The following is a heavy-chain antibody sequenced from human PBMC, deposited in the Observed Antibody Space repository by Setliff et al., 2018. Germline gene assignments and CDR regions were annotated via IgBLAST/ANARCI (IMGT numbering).Heavy chain of an antibody. J-gene: IGHJ4*02. D-gene: IGHD2-8*01. V-gene: IGHV1-18*01. CDR1: GFTFTDYG. CDR2: INNYNFNT. CDR3: SRLVRYCTSTGCQGASGAEF. Sequence: ASVKVSCKSSGFTFTDYGITWVRQVPGQGLEWMGWINNYNFNTQYAQKFQGRVTVTTDTSTTTAYLELRSLTSDDTAVYYCSRLVRYCTSTGCQGASGAEFWGQGTLVTVSS.